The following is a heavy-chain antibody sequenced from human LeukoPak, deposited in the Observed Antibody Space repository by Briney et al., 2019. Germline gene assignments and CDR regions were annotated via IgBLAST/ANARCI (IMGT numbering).Heavy chain of an antibody. CDR1: GFTFDDYG. CDR3: ARDRVTTSSWPRVEYYYMDV. D-gene: IGHD4-11*01. V-gene: IGHV3-7*01. J-gene: IGHJ6*03. Sequence: GGSLRLSCAASGFTFDDYGMSWVRQALGKGLEWVANIQQDGSEKYYVDSVKGRFTISRDNARNSLYLQMNSLRAEDTAVYYCARDRVTTSSWPRVEYYYMDVWGKGTTVTISS. CDR2: IQQDGSEK.